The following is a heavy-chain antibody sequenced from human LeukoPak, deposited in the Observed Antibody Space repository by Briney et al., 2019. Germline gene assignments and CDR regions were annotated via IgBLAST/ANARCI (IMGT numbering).Heavy chain of an antibody. Sequence: SVKVSCKASGGTFSSYAISWVRQAPGQGLEWMGGIIPIFGTANYAQKFQGRVTITADESTSTAYMELSSLRSEDTAVYYCARALIAVAGTYDAFDIWGQGTMVTVSS. CDR3: ARALIAVAGTYDAFDI. CDR1: GGTFSSYA. CDR2: IIPIFGTA. J-gene: IGHJ3*02. V-gene: IGHV1-69*13. D-gene: IGHD6-19*01.